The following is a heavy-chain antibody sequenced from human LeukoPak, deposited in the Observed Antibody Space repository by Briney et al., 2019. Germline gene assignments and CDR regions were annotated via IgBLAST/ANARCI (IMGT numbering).Heavy chain of an antibody. CDR1: GFTFSSYS. D-gene: IGHD3-22*01. CDR2: ISSSSSYI. CDR3: ARDFYEWGYYDSSGYFVDY. J-gene: IGHJ4*02. Sequence: PGGSLRLSCAASGFTFSSYSMNWVRQAPGKGLEWVSSISSSSSYIYYADSVKGRFTISRDNAKNSLYLQMNNLRAEDTAVYYCARDFYEWGYYDSSGYFVDYWGQGTLVTVSS. V-gene: IGHV3-21*01.